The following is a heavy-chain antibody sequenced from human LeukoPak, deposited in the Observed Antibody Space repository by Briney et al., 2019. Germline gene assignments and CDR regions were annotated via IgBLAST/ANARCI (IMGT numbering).Heavy chain of an antibody. Sequence: GGSLRLSCAASGFTFGSYAMSWVRQAPGKGLEWVSSISASGGTIYYADSVKGRFTISRDNSKNRLFLQMKSLRVEHTAIYYCAKGANSDTRYYFDYWGQGSLVTVSS. CDR1: GFTFGSYA. J-gene: IGHJ4*02. V-gene: IGHV3-23*01. D-gene: IGHD1-26*01. CDR2: ISASGGTI. CDR3: AKGANSDTRYYFDY.